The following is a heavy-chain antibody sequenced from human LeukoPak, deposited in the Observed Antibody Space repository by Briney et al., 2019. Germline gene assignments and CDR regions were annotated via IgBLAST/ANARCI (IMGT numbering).Heavy chain of an antibody. Sequence: GGSLRLSCAASGFTFSSYWMNWVRQAPGKGLEWVANIKQDGSEKYYVDSVQGRFTISRDNAKSSLYLQMNSLRAEDTAVYYCAKPPTYYYGSGTHYYFDYWGQGTLVTVSS. CDR3: AKPPTYYYGSGTHYYFDY. J-gene: IGHJ4*02. V-gene: IGHV3-7*03. D-gene: IGHD3-10*01. CDR1: GFTFSSYW. CDR2: IKQDGSEK.